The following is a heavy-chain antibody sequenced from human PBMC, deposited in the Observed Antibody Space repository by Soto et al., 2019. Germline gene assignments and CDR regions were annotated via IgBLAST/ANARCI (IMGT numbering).Heavy chain of an antibody. CDR3: ASTEDFFDY. Sequence: PSETLSLTCSVSGVSLTSGTYYWSWIRQHPGKGLEWIGYIFYSGSTDYNPSLKSRVNISVDTSKNQFSLKLSSVTAADTAVYYCASTEDFFDYWGQGTLFTVSS. CDR1: GVSLTSGTYY. V-gene: IGHV4-31*03. CDR2: IFYSGST. J-gene: IGHJ4*02.